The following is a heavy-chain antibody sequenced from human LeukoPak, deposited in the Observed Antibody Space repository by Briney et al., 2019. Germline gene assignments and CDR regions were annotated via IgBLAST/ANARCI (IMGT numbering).Heavy chain of an antibody. D-gene: IGHD3-10*01. Sequence: SETLSLTCAVYVGSFSGCYWSWIRQPPGKGLEWIGEINHSGSTNYNSSLKSRVTISVDTSKNQFSLKLSSVTAADTAVYYCARGYYGSGSHCCHMDVWGKGTTITVS. J-gene: IGHJ6*03. V-gene: IGHV4-34*01. CDR1: VGSFSGCY. CDR2: INHSGST. CDR3: ARGYYGSGSHCCHMDV.